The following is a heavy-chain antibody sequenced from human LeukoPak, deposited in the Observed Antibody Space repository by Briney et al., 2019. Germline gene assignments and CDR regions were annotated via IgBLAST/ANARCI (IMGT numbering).Heavy chain of an antibody. Sequence: GGSLRLSCAASGFTFDDYAMHWVRHAPGKGLEWVSLISGDGGSTYYADSVKGRFTISRDNSKNSLYLQMNSLRTEDTALYYCAKDIGGPLYYYDSSGYNDYWGQGTLVTVSS. D-gene: IGHD3-22*01. V-gene: IGHV3-43*02. CDR2: ISGDGGST. CDR1: GFTFDDYA. J-gene: IGHJ4*02. CDR3: AKDIGGPLYYYDSSGYNDY.